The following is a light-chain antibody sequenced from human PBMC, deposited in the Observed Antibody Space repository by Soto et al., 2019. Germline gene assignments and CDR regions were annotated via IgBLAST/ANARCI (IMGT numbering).Light chain of an antibody. Sequence: QSVLTQPPSVSAAPGQKVTISCSGSSSNIGNNFVSWFQQLPGAAPKVLIYDNDKRPSGITDRFPGSKSGTSATMDITGLQTGDEADYYCGTWDSSLSVYVFAIGTKVTVL. CDR2: DND. V-gene: IGLV1-51*01. CDR3: GTWDSSLSVYV. J-gene: IGLJ1*01. CDR1: SSNIGNNF.